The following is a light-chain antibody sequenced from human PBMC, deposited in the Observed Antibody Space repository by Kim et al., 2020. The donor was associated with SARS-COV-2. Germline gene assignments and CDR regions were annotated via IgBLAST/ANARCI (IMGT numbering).Light chain of an antibody. CDR3: QQYGSSPWT. Sequence: PGERATLSCRASQSVSSSYLAWYRQRPGQSPSLLIYGASRRATGIPDRFSGSGSGTDFTLTITRLEPEDFAVYYCQQYGSSPWTFGQGTKVDIK. J-gene: IGKJ1*01. V-gene: IGKV3-20*01. CDR1: QSVSSSY. CDR2: GAS.